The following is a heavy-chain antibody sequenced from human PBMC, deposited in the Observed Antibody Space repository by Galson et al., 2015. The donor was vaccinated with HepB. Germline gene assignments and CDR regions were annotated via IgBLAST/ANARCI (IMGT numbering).Heavy chain of an antibody. CDR1: GYTFTSYD. CDR2: MNPNSGNT. Sequence: SVKVSCKASGYTFTSYDINWVRQATGQGLEWMGWMNPNSGNTGYAQKFQGRVTMTRNTSISTAYMELSSLRSEDTAVYYCASGYYYGSGGLWFDPWGQGTLVAVSS. D-gene: IGHD3-10*01. CDR3: ASGYYYGSGGLWFDP. V-gene: IGHV1-8*01. J-gene: IGHJ5*02.